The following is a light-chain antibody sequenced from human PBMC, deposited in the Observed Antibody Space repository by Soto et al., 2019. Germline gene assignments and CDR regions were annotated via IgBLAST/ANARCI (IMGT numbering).Light chain of an antibody. J-gene: IGKJ1*01. V-gene: IGKV4-1*01. Sequence: DIVMTQSPDSLAVSLGERATINCRSSQSVLYSFNNKNYLGWYQQKPGLAPKLLIYWASTRESGVPDRFSGSGSGTDFTLTISSLQAEDVAVYYCQHYYSDPPWTFGQGTKVEIK. CDR3: QHYYSDPPWT. CDR1: QSVLYSFNNKNY. CDR2: WAS.